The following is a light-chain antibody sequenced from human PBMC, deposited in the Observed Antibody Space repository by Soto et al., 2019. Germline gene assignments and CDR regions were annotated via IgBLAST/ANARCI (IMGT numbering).Light chain of an antibody. Sequence: EIVLTQSPATLSLSPGERATLSCRASQSVSSYLAWYQQKTGPAPRILIYDASNRATGIPARFSVRGSETDLTLTISSLVPEDFAVNYRQHRSNWPPMYTFGQGTQLEIK. J-gene: IGKJ2*01. CDR2: DAS. CDR3: QHRSNWPPMYT. CDR1: QSVSSY. V-gene: IGKV3-11*01.